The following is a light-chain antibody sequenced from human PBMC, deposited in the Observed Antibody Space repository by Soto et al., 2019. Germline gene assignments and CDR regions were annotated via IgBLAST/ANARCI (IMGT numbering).Light chain of an antibody. CDR2: LEGSGSY. J-gene: IGLJ3*02. CDR1: SGHSSNI. Sequence: QSVLTQSSSASASLGSSVKLTCTLGSGHSSNIIAWHQQQPGKAPRYLMKLEGSGSYNKGSEVPDRFSGSSSGADRYLTISNLQSEDEADYYCETWDSHTRVFGGGTKLTVL. CDR3: ETWDSHTRV. V-gene: IGLV4-60*03.